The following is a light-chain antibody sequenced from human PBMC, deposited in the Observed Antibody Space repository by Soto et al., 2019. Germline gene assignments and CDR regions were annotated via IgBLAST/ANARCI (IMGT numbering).Light chain of an antibody. CDR2: GAS. V-gene: IGKV3-20*01. CDR1: QSVTSTY. CDR3: QQYSSSPSIT. J-gene: IGKJ5*01. Sequence: EIVLTQSPGTLSLSPGERATLSCRASQSVTSTYLAWYQQKAGQAPRLLIYGASSRATGIPDRFSGSGSGTDFTLTISRLEPEDFAVYYCQQYSSSPSITFGQGTRLEIK.